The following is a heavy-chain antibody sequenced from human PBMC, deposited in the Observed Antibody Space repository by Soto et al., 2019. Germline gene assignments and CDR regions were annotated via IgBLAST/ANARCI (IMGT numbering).Heavy chain of an antibody. V-gene: IGHV5-10-1*01. J-gene: IGHJ6*02. CDR2: IDPSDSYT. Sequence: PGESLKISCKGSGYSFTSYWISWVRQMPGKGLEWMGKIDPSDSYTNYSPSFQGHVTISADKSITTAYLQWSSLKASDTAMYYCANNKHWNYYYGMDVWGQGTTVTVSS. CDR3: ANNKHWNYYYGMDV. CDR1: GYSFTSYW. D-gene: IGHD1-1*01.